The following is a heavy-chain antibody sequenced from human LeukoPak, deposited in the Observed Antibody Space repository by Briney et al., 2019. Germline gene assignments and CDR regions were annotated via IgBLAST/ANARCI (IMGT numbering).Heavy chain of an antibody. CDR2: ISTGSSTI. V-gene: IGHV3-48*02. CDR1: GFTFSSYS. CDR3: ARDVERTGGTYYYGSGSPRG. J-gene: IGHJ4*02. Sequence: GGSLRLSRAASGFTFSSYSMIWVRQAPGKGLEWVSYISTGSSTIYYADTVKGRFTISRDNAKNSLYLQMNSLRDEDTAVYYCARDVERTGGTYYYGSGSPRGWGQGTLVTVSS. D-gene: IGHD3-10*01.